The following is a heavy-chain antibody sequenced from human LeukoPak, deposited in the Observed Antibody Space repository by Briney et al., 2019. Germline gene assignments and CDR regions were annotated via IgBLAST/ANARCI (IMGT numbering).Heavy chain of an antibody. J-gene: IGHJ6*02. CDR3: ARLEAAAGPYYYFYGMDV. CDR2: INHSGNT. D-gene: IGHD6-13*01. V-gene: IGHV4-34*01. Sequence: SETLSLTCAVYGGSFSGYYWSWIRQPPGKGLEWIGEINHSGNTNYNPSLKSRVTISVDTSKNQFSLKLSSVTAADTAVYYCARLEAAAGPYYYFYGMDVWGQGTTVTVSS. CDR1: GGSFSGYY.